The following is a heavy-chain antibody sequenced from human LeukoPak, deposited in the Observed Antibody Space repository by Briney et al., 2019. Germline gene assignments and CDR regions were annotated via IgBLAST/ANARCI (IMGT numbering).Heavy chain of an antibody. CDR2: IYYRGST. CDR1: GGSISSYY. Sequence: SETLSLTCAVSGGSISSYYWSWIRQAPGKGLEWMGYIYYRGSTNYNLSLKSRVTISVDTSKNQFSLKLSSVTAADTAVYYCARGGDYYYYMDVWGKGTTVTVSS. V-gene: IGHV4-59*01. CDR3: ARGGDYYYYMDV. J-gene: IGHJ6*03.